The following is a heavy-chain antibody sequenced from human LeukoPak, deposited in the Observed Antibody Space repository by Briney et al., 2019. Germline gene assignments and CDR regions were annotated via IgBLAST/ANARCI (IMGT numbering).Heavy chain of an antibody. V-gene: IGHV3-33*08. D-gene: IGHD3-10*01. J-gene: IGHJ4*02. CDR3: ASSNMVRGVIITPPDY. CDR2: IWYDGSNK. CDR1: GFTFSSYG. Sequence: SLRLSCAASGFTFSSYGMHWVRQAPGKGLERVAVIWYDGSNKYYADSVKGRFTISRDNSKNTLYLQMNSLRAEDTAVYYCASSNMVRGVIITPPDYWGRGTLVTVSS.